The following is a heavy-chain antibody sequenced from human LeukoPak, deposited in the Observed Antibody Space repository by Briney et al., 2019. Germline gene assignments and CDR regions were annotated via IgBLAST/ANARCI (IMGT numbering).Heavy chain of an antibody. CDR1: GFTVSSNY. V-gene: IGHV3-66*02. Sequence: GGSLRLSCAASGFTVSSNYMSWVRQAPGKGLEWVSVIYSGGSTYYADSVKGRFTISRDNSKNTLYLQMNSPRAEDTAVYYCARDGDYYDSSGYGLFDYWGQGTLVTVSS. CDR3: ARDGDYYDSSGYGLFDY. CDR2: IYSGGST. D-gene: IGHD3-22*01. J-gene: IGHJ4*02.